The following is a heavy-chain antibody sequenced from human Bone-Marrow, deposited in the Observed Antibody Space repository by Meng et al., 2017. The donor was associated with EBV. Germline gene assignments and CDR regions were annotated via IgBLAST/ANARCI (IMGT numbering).Heavy chain of an antibody. CDR2: ISHSGST. J-gene: IGHJ4*02. Sequence: QVQLPQGGAVLLEPSSTLSLTCAVYGGFLRGYFWSWIRQPPGKGLEWIGEISHSGSTDYNPSLKSRVTISVDTSKNQFSLKLSSVTAADTAVYYCARGRDYDILTGYYTPFDYWGQGTLVTVSS. CDR3: ARGRDYDILTGYYTPFDY. CDR1: GGFLRGYF. D-gene: IGHD3-9*01. V-gene: IGHV4-34*02.